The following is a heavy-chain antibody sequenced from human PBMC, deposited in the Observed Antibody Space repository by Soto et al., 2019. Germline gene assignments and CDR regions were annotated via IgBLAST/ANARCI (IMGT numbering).Heavy chain of an antibody. Sequence: ASVKVSCQASGYTFTSYGISWVRQAPGQGLDWMGWISAYNGNTNYAQKLQGRVTMTTDTSTSTAYMETRSLRSDDTAVYYCARIEYYDILTGASTRHYGMDVWGQGTTVTVSS. CDR1: GYTFTSYG. D-gene: IGHD3-9*01. V-gene: IGHV1-18*04. J-gene: IGHJ6*02. CDR2: ISAYNGNT. CDR3: ARIEYYDILTGASTRHYGMDV.